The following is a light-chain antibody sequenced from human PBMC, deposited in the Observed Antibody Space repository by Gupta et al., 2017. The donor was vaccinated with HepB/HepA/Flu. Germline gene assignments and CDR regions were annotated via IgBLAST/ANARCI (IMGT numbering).Light chain of an antibody. CDR1: SSDVGAYDH. J-gene: IGLJ2*01. Sequence: QSALTQPASVSGSPGQSITISCSGTSSDVGAYDHVSWYQHHPGKAPKLMIYGVNNRPPGVSDRFSSSKSGNTASLSISGLQAEDEADYFCNSYTTRSTVVFGGGTKLTVL. CDR2: GVN. V-gene: IGLV2-14*03. CDR3: NSYTTRSTVV.